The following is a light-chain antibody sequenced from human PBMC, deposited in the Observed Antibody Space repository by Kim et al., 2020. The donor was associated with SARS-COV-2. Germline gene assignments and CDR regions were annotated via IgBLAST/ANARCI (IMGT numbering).Light chain of an antibody. CDR2: DSF. CDR3: QQYDSLPLT. V-gene: IGKV1-33*01. J-gene: IGKJ2*01. CDR1: QDIAHY. Sequence: IQVTQSPSSLSASVGDTVTITCHASQDIAHYLNWYQWKPGEAPKLLIHDSFDLAMGVPSRFAGGGSGRDFTFIIRSLKPEDIATYYCQQYDSLPLTFGQGTKVDIK.